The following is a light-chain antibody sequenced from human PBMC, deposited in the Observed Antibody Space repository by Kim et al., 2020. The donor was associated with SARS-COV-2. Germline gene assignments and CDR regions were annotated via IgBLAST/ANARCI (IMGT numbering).Light chain of an antibody. CDR2: RAS. J-gene: IGKJ2*01. Sequence: DIQMTQSPSTLSASVGDRVTITCRASQSINSWLAWYQQTPGKAPKLLIYRASSLDSGVPSRFSGSGSGTEFTLTISSLQPDDFATYYCQQYNSYSRYTFGQGTKLEIK. CDR3: QQYNSYSRYT. V-gene: IGKV1-5*03. CDR1: QSINSW.